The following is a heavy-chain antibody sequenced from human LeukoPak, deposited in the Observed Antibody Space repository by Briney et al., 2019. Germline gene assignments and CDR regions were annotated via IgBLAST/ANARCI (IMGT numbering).Heavy chain of an antibody. CDR3: ARETSQKGAHYMDV. D-gene: IGHD3-16*01. J-gene: IGHJ6*03. CDR2: IYYSGYT. V-gene: IGHV4-59*01. CDR1: GGSISSYY. Sequence: SETLSLTCTDSGGSISSYYWSWIRQPPGKGLEYIGYIYYSGYTNYNPSLKSRVTISVDTSKNQFSLKLSSVTAADTAVYYCARETSQKGAHYMDVWGKGTTVTVSS.